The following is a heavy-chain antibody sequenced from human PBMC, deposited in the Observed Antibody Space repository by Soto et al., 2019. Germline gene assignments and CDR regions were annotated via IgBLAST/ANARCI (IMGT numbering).Heavy chain of an antibody. J-gene: IGHJ4*02. Sequence: GESLKISCKGSGYSFTSYWSAWVRQTPGRGLEWMGIIYPGDSEIKYSPSFDGQVTFSVDKSTSTAYLQWIGLKTSDTGMYFWARSPAGNSLPPFDSWGKGSLVTSPQ. CDR1: GYSFTSYW. CDR3: ARSPAGNSLPPFDS. D-gene: IGHD2-21*01. V-gene: IGHV5-51*01. CDR2: IYPGDSEI.